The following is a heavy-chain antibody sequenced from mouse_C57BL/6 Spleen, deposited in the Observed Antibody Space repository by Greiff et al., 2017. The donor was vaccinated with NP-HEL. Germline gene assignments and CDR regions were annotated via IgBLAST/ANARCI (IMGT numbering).Heavy chain of an antibody. D-gene: IGHD1-1*02. Sequence: QVQLQQPGAELVMPGASVKLSCKASGYTFTSYWMHWVKQRPGQGLEWIGEIDPSDSYTNYNQKFKGKSTLTVDKSSSTAYMQLSSLTSEDSAVYYCASGGNYGYFDVWGTGTTVTVSS. V-gene: IGHV1-69*01. CDR2: IDPSDSYT. CDR1: GYTFTSYW. CDR3: ASGGNYGYFDV. J-gene: IGHJ1*03.